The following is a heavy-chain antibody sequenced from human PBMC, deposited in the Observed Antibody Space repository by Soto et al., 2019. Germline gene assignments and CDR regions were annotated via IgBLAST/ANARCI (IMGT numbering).Heavy chain of an antibody. D-gene: IGHD3-22*01. Sequence: ASVKVSCKASGYTFTSYGISWVRQAPGQGLEWMGWISAYSGNTNYAQKLQGRVTMTTDTSTSTAYMELRSLRSDDTAVYYCARDHGSLYHSSGYSPCCGWFDPWGQ. V-gene: IGHV1-18*01. CDR2: ISAYSGNT. CDR3: ARDHGSLYHSSGYSPCCGWFDP. J-gene: IGHJ5*02. CDR1: GYTFTSYG.